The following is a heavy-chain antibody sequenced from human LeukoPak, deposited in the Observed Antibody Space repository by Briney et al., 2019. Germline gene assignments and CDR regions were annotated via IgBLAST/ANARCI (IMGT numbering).Heavy chain of an antibody. CDR1: GFTFSSYW. V-gene: IGHV3-7*01. CDR3: AREVAVAVPVY. Sequence: GGSLRLSCAASGFTFSSYWMSWVRQAPGKGLEWVADIKQDGSEKYYVDSVKGRFTISRDNAKNSLYLQMNSLRAEDTAVYYCAREVAVAVPVYWGQGTLVTVSS. CDR2: IKQDGSEK. J-gene: IGHJ1*01. D-gene: IGHD6-19*01.